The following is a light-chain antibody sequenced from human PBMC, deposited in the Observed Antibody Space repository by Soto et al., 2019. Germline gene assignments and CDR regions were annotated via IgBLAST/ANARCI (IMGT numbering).Light chain of an antibody. CDR3: QQYDHYWT. CDR2: DAS. J-gene: IGKJ1*01. V-gene: IGKV1-5*01. Sequence: DIQMTQSPSTMSASVGDKVTITCRASQSISSWLAWYQQMPGKAPKLLMYDASRLESGVPSRFSGSGSGTTFTLTISSLQPDDFATYFCQQYDHYWTFGQGAEVDI. CDR1: QSISSW.